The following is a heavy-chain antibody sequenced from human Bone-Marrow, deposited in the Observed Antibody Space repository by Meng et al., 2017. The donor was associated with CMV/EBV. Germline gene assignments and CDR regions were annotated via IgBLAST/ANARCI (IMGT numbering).Heavy chain of an antibody. V-gene: IGHV1-18*01. CDR3: ASITGTTSNWFDP. CDR1: GYTFTSYG. J-gene: IGHJ5*02. CDR2: ISAYNGNT. Sequence: ASVKVSCKASGYTFTSYGISWVRQAPGQGLEWMGWISAYNGNTNYAQKLQGRVTITADKSTSTAYMELSSLRSEDTAVYYCASITGTTSNWFDPWGQGTLVTVSS. D-gene: IGHD1-7*01.